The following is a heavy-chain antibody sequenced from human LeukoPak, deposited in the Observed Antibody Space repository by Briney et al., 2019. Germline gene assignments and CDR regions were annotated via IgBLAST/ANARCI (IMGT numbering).Heavy chain of an antibody. V-gene: IGHV3-21*01. Sequence: GGSLRLSCAASGFTFSSYSMNRVRQAPGKGLEWVSSISSTSTYIYYADSVKGRFTISRDNAKNSLYLQMNSLRAEDTAVYYCACLVGATQDVWGKGTTVIVSS. CDR3: ACLVGATQDV. CDR2: ISSTSTYI. CDR1: GFTFSSYS. D-gene: IGHD1-26*01. J-gene: IGHJ6*04.